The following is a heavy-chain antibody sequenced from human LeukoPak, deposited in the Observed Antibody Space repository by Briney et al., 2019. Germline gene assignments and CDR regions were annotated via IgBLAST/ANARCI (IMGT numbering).Heavy chain of an antibody. J-gene: IGHJ4*02. CDR1: GFTFSSYA. V-gene: IGHV3-23*01. CDR2: VISRVGSA. CDR3: AKDRGYSGYDEDYFDY. D-gene: IGHD5-12*01. Sequence: GGSLRLSCAAPGFTFSSYAMSWVRPAPGKGRGWGSAVISRVGSAYYADSVKGRFTLSRDNSKNTLYLQMNSLRAEDTAVYYCAKDRGYSGYDEDYFDYWRQGTLVSVCS.